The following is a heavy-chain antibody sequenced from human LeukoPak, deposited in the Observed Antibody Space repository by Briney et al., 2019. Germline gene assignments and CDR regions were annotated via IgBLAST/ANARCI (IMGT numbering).Heavy chain of an antibody. Sequence: PGGSLRLSCAASGFTFSSSNMHWVRQAPGKGLEWVAVISCDGSNKYYADSVKGRFTISRDNAKNSLYLQMNSLRAEDTAVYYCARVVHYYDSSGYYVGDYFDYWGQGTLVTVSS. CDR3: ARVVHYYDSSGYYVGDYFDY. CDR2: ISCDGSNK. V-gene: IGHV3-30*04. D-gene: IGHD3-22*01. J-gene: IGHJ4*02. CDR1: GFTFSSSN.